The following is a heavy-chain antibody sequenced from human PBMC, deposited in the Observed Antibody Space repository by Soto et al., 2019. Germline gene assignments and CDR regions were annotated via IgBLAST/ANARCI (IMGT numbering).Heavy chain of an antibody. CDR1: WFTRGDYG. V-gene: IGHV3-21*01. Sequence: VGMQKLPSTASWFTRGDYGRSRILQAPGRGPEWVSCITGSSDYIYYADSVKGRLTISRDNAKNSLYLQMNNLRAEDTAVYYCVRDRRASSSSATGWFDPWGQGTLVTVPS. CDR2: ITGSSDYI. D-gene: IGHD6-6*01. CDR3: VRDRRASSSSATGWFDP. J-gene: IGHJ5*02.